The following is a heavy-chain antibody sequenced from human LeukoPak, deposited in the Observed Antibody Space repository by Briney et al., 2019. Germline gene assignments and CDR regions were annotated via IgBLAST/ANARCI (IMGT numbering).Heavy chain of an antibody. J-gene: IGHJ4*02. CDR3: ARLPYDILTGYYPPDY. Sequence: ASVKVSCKASVYTFTSYGISWVRQAPGQGLEWMGWISAYNGNTNYAQKLQGRVTMTTDTSTSTAYMELRSLRSDDTAVYYCARLPYDILTGYYPPDYWGQGTMVTVSS. CDR1: VYTFTSYG. D-gene: IGHD3-9*01. CDR2: ISAYNGNT. V-gene: IGHV1-18*01.